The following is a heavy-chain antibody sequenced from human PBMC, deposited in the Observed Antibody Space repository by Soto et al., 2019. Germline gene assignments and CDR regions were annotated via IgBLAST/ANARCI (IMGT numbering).Heavy chain of an antibody. J-gene: IGHJ4*02. CDR2: IYHSGST. V-gene: IGHV4-30-2*01. D-gene: IGHD5-12*01. CDR1: GGSISSGSYS. CDR3: AAGGGLPRYY. Sequence: QLQLQESGSGLVKPSQTLSLTCAVSGGSISSGSYSWSWIRQPPVKGLEWIGYIYHSGSTYYNTSLKRRVTITVDRSNNQCSLKLSSVTAADTAVYYCAAGGGLPRYYWGQGTLVTVSS.